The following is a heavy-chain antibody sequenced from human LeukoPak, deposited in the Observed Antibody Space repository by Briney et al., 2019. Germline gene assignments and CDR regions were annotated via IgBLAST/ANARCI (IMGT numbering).Heavy chain of an antibody. CDR2: ISGSSNTI. CDR1: GFNFSNYY. CDR3: ASEMATGDY. V-gene: IGHV3-11*04. J-gene: IGHJ4*02. D-gene: IGHD5-24*01. Sequence: GGSLRLSCAASGFNFSNYYMSWIRQTPEKGLEWLSYISGSSNTIYYADSVRGRFTISRDNGKNSLFLQMHSLTNEDTAVYYCASEMATGDYWGQGTLVTVSS.